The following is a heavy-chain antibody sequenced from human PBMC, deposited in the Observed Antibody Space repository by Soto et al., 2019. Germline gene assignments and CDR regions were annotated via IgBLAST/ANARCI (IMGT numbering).Heavy chain of an antibody. D-gene: IGHD5-12*01. V-gene: IGHV4-31*03. CDR3: ARDSGGYDSEYFQR. Sequence: PSETLSLTCTVSGGSISSGGYYWSWIRQHPGKGLEWIGYIYYSGSTYYNPSLKSRVTISVDTSKNQFSLKLSSVTAADTAVYYCARDSGGYDSEYFQRWGQGTLVTVSS. J-gene: IGHJ1*01. CDR1: GGSISSGGYY. CDR2: IYYSGST.